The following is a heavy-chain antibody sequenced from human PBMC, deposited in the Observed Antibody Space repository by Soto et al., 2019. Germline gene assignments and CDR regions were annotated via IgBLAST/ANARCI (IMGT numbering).Heavy chain of an antibody. Sequence: GASVKVSCKASGYTFTSYGISWVRQAPGQGLEWMGWISAYNGNTNYAQKLQGRATMTTDTSTSTAYMELRSLRSDDTAVYYCARGYYDSSGYQPFDYWGQGTLVTVSS. J-gene: IGHJ4*02. CDR1: GYTFTSYG. CDR2: ISAYNGNT. CDR3: ARGYYDSSGYQPFDY. V-gene: IGHV1-18*01. D-gene: IGHD3-22*01.